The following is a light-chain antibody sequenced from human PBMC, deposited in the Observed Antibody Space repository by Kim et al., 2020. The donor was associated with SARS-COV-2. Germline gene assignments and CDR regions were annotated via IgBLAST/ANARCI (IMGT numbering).Light chain of an antibody. V-gene: IGLV2-8*01. Sequence: GQSVTIAYTGTSSYVGGYNSNSWYQQPPGEAPKLMIYEVTKRPSGVPDRFSGSKSGNTASLTVSGLQVEDEGDYYCGSFGGRHNVVFGGGTQLTVL. CDR2: EVT. CDR1: SSYVGGYNS. CDR3: GSFGGRHNVV. J-gene: IGLJ2*01.